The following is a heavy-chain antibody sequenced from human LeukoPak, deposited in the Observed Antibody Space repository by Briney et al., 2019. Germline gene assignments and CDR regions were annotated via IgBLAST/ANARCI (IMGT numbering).Heavy chain of an antibody. D-gene: IGHD6-19*01. CDR3: ARGQVGRAGTFRIWDYFDH. V-gene: IGHV4-34*01. Sequence: SETLSLTCAVYGGSFGGYYWSWIRQPPGKGLEWIAEINHSGSTNYNPSLKSRVIISVDTSKNQFSLKLSSVTAADTAVYYCARGQVGRAGTFRIWDYFDHWGQGTLVIVSS. CDR1: GGSFGGYY. CDR2: INHSGST. J-gene: IGHJ4*02.